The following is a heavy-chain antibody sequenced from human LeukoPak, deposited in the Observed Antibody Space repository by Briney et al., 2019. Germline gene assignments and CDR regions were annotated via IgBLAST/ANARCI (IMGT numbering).Heavy chain of an antibody. Sequence: ASVKVSCKASGYTFTGYHMHWVRQAPGQGLEWMGWINPNSGGTNYAQKFQGRVTMTRDTSISTAYMELSRLRSDDTAVYYCARVAVPIMSSDWHHDFWWFDPWGQGTLVTVSS. CDR1: GYTFTGYH. CDR2: INPNSGGT. D-gene: IGHD6-19*01. CDR3: ARVAVPIMSSDWHHDFWWFDP. V-gene: IGHV1-2*02. J-gene: IGHJ5*02.